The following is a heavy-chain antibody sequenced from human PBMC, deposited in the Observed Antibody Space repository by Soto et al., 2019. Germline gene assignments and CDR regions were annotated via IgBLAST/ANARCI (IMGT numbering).Heavy chain of an antibody. V-gene: IGHV4-31*03. J-gene: IGHJ5*02. CDR3: ARDGGRWRYFDWLRWFDP. D-gene: IGHD3-9*01. CDR2: IYYSGST. Sequence: PSETLSLTCTVSGGSISSGGYYWSWIRQHPGKGLEWIGYIYYSGSTYYNPSLKSRVTISVDTSKNQFSLKLSSVTAADTAVYYCARDGGRWRYFDWLRWFDPWGQGTLVTVSS. CDR1: GGSISSGGYY.